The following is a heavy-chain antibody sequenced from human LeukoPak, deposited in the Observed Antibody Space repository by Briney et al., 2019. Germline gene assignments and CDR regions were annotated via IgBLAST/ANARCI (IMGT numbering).Heavy chain of an antibody. CDR3: ARDYYGSGTYRSLTSYYFDY. CDR1: GFSFSIYA. V-gene: IGHV3-30*04. D-gene: IGHD3-10*01. J-gene: IGHJ4*02. CDR2: ISYDGSNK. Sequence: GGSLRLSCAASGFSFSIYAMHWVRQAPGKGLEWVAVISYDGSNKYYADSVKGRFTISRDNSKNTLYLQMNSLRAEDTAVYSCARDYYGSGTYRSLTSYYFDYWGQGTLVAVSS.